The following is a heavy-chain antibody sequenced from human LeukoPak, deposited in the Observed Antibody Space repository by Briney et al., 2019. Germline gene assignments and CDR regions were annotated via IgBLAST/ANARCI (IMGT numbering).Heavy chain of an antibody. CDR3: VRHTRRSPGDY. J-gene: IGHJ4*02. CDR1: GFTFSSYW. Sequence: GGSLRLSCAASGFTFSSYWMTWVRQAPGKGLEWMANIRDDGSDKYYVDSVKGRFTISRDNAQNTLLLQMDSLRVEDTAVYYCVRHTRRSPGDYWGQGTLVTVST. D-gene: IGHD1-26*01. V-gene: IGHV3-7*01. CDR2: IRDDGSDK.